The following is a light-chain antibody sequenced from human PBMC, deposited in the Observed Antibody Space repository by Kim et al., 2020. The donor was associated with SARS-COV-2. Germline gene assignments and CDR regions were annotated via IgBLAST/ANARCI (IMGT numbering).Light chain of an antibody. V-gene: IGLV3-19*01. CDR1: SLRSYY. J-gene: IGLJ3*02. Sequence: LGQTVRSTCQGDSLRSYYASWYQQKPGQAPVLVIYGKNNRPSGIPDRFSGSSSGNTASLTITGAQAEDEADYYCNSRDSSGNHWVFGGGTQLTVL. CDR3: NSRDSSGNHWV. CDR2: GKN.